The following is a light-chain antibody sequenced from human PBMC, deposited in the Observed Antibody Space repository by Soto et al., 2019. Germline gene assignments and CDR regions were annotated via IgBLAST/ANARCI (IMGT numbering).Light chain of an antibody. CDR2: DVG. Sequence: QSALTQPASVSGSPGQSITISCTGTNSDVGAYSYASWYQQYPGKAPKLLIYDVGARPSGISDRFSGSKSGNTASLTISGLQAEDEADYYCSSYTAFTTYVFGSGTKVTVL. V-gene: IGLV2-14*03. CDR1: NSDVGAYSY. CDR3: SSYTAFTTYV. J-gene: IGLJ1*01.